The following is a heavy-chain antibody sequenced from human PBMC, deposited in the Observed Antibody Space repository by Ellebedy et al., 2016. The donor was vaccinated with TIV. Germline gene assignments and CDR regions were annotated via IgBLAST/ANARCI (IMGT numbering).Heavy chain of an antibody. D-gene: IGHD6-13*01. CDR3: AKGTYSGIVEPGTTWFDP. J-gene: IGHJ5*02. CDR2: INTSGGST. Sequence: ASVKVSCKASGYTFTSHYMYWVRQAPGQGPEWMGIINTSGGSTSYAQKFQGRLTMTRDMSTSTVYMELSSLRSEDTAIYYCAKGTYSGIVEPGTTWFDPWGQGTLVTVSS. V-gene: IGHV1-46*01. CDR1: GYTFTSHY.